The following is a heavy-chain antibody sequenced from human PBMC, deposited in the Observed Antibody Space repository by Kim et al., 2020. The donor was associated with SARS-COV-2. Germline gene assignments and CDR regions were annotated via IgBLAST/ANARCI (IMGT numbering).Heavy chain of an antibody. CDR3: TRHPDY. CDR2: NSYAT. J-gene: IGHJ4*02. V-gene: IGHV3-73*01. Sequence: NSYATAYAASVKGRFTISRDDSKNTAYLQMNSLKTEDTAVYYCTRHPDYWGQGTLVTVSS.